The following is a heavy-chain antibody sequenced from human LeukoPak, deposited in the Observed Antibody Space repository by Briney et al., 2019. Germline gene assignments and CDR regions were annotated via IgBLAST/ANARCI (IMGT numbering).Heavy chain of an antibody. D-gene: IGHD7-27*01. CDR2: IWYDGSNK. CDR3: AEGEGETGDPPQAFDY. J-gene: IGHJ4*02. V-gene: IGHV3-33*06. Sequence: QPGGSLRLSCAVSGFSFSSYGMHWARQAPGKGLEWVAVIWYDGSNKYYADSVKGRFTISRDNSKNTLYLQMNSLRAEDTAIYYCAEGEGETGDPPQAFDYWGQGALVTVSS. CDR1: GFSFSSYG.